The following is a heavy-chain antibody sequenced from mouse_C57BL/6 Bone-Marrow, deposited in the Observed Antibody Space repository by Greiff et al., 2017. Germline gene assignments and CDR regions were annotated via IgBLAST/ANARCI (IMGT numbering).Heavy chain of an antibody. V-gene: IGHV5-6*01. D-gene: IGHD1-1*01. CDR3: ARRPSTTVVGFDY. J-gene: IGHJ2*01. CDR1: GFTFSSYG. CDR2: ISSGGSYT. Sequence: EVQLVESGGDLVKPGGSLKLSCAASGFTFSSYGMSWVRQTPDKRLEWVATISSGGSYTYYPDSVKGRFTFSRANATNTLYLQMSRLKSEDTAMYYSARRPSTTVVGFDYWGQGTTLTVSS.